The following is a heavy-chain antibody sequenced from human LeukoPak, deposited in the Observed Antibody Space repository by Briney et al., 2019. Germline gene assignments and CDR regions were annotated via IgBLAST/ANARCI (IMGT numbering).Heavy chain of an antibody. CDR1: GFTFGDYA. V-gene: IGHV3-49*04. J-gene: IGHJ4*02. CDR3: TRVYAGTYYDFWSGYAGDDY. Sequence: GGSLRLSCTASGFTFGDYAMSWVRQAPGKGLEWVGFIRSKAYGGTTEYAASVKGRFTISRDDSKSIAYLQMNSLKTEDTAVYYCTRVYAGTYYDFWSGYAGDDYWGQGTLVTVSS. D-gene: IGHD3-3*01. CDR2: IRSKAYGGTT.